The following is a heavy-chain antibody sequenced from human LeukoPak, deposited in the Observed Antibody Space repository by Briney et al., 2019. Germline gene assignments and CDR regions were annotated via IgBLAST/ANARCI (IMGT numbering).Heavy chain of an antibody. D-gene: IGHD6-6*01. Sequence: SETLSLTCTVSGGSISSYYWSWIRQPPGKGLEWIGEIYYSGSTNYNPSLKSRVIISVDTSKNQFSLKLSSVTAADTAVYYCARESSSSAYVDVWGKGTTVTVSS. CDR3: ARESSSSAYVDV. CDR2: IYYSGST. CDR1: GGSISSYY. J-gene: IGHJ6*03. V-gene: IGHV4-59*01.